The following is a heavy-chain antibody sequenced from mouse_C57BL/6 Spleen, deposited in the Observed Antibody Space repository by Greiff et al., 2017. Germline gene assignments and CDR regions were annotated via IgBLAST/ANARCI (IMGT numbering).Heavy chain of an antibody. V-gene: IGHV5-16*01. J-gene: IGHJ4*01. Sequence: EVKLVESEGGLVQPGSSMKLSCTASGFTFSDYYMAWVRQVPEKGLEWVANINYDGSSTYYLDSLKSRFIISRDNAKNILYLQMSSLKSEDTATYYCARDSPSYYYGSSHYAMDYWGQGTSVTVSS. CDR3: ARDSPSYYYGSSHYAMDY. CDR2: INYDGSST. CDR1: GFTFSDYY. D-gene: IGHD1-1*01.